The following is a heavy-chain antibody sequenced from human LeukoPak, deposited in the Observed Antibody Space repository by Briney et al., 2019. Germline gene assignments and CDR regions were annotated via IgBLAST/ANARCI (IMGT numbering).Heavy chain of an antibody. Sequence: GGSLRLSCAASGFTFSSYGMHWVRQAPGKGLEWVAFIRYDGSNKYYADSVKGRFTISRDNSKNTLYLQMSSLRAEDTAVYYCAKDFKSGVVVTVSYNRGQGTPVTVSS. CDR2: IRYDGSNK. CDR3: AKDFKSGVVVTVSYN. D-gene: IGHD2-21*02. J-gene: IGHJ4*02. V-gene: IGHV3-30*02. CDR1: GFTFSSYG.